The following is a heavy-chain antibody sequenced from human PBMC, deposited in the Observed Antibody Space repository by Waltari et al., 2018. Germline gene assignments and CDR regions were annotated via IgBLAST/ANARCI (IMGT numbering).Heavy chain of an antibody. J-gene: IGHJ4*02. D-gene: IGHD2-21*02. V-gene: IGHV4-39*07. CDR2: IYYSGST. CDR3: ARGIQPLLLNY. Sequence: QLQLQESGPGLVKPSENLSLPCTVSGGSISSSSYYWGWIRQPTGKGLEWIGSIYYSGSTYYNPSLKSRVTISVDTSKNQFSLKLSSVTAADTAVYYCARGIQPLLLNYWGQGTLVTVSS. CDR1: GGSISSSSYY.